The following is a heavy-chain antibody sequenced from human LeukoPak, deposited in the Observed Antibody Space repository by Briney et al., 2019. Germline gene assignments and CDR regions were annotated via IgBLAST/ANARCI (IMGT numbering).Heavy chain of an antibody. CDR2: MNPNSGNT. D-gene: IGHD1-7*01. Sequence: ASVKVSCKASGYTFTSYDINWVRQATGQGLEWMGWMNPNSGNTGYAQKFQGRVTMTRNTSISTAYMELSSLRSEDTAVYYCARARINWNYAFDIWGQGTMVTVSS. V-gene: IGHV1-8*01. CDR3: ARARINWNYAFDI. J-gene: IGHJ3*02. CDR1: GYTFTSYD.